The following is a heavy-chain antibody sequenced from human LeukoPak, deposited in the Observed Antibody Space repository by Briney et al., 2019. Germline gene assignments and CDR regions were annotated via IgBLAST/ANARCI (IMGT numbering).Heavy chain of an antibody. CDR3: AKESAYCGSDCRSLSDY. CDR1: XTYA. V-gene: IGHV3-23*01. J-gene: IGHJ4*02. D-gene: IGHD2-21*02. Sequence: XTYAMSWVRQXPGXXLEWVSTISGSGTSTYYADSGKGRFTISRDNSKNTLYVQMKSLRAEDTAVYYCAKESAYCGSDCRSLSDYWGQGTLVTVSS. CDR2: ISGSGTST.